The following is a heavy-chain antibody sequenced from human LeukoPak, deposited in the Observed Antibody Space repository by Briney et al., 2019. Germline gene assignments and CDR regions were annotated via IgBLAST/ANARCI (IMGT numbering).Heavy chain of an antibody. D-gene: IGHD6-19*01. J-gene: IGHJ5*02. Sequence: PSDTLSLTCTVSGGSISSSRYYWGWIRQPPGKGPEWIGSIYYSGSTYSNPSLKSRVTIPVDTSKNQFSLKLSSVIAADTAVYYCARQIAVAGKCWFDPWGQGTLVTDSS. CDR2: IYYSGST. CDR3: ARQIAVAGKCWFDP. V-gene: IGHV4-39*01. CDR1: GGSISSSRYY.